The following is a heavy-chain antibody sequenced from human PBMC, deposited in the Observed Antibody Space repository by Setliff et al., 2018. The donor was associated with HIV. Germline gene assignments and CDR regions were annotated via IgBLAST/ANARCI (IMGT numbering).Heavy chain of an antibody. Sequence: TSETLSLTCGIYGGSFSDYYWSWIRQPPGKGLEWIGEIDHRGRPKYNPSLNSRVTMSVDKSRNQFSLKVSSVTAADTAVYYCARVGITYWYSIPRDYYYYMDVWGEGTTVTVSS. V-gene: IGHV4-34*01. J-gene: IGHJ6*03. D-gene: IGHD2-8*02. CDR3: ARVGITYWYSIPRDYYYYMDV. CDR2: IDHRGRP. CDR1: GGSFSDYY.